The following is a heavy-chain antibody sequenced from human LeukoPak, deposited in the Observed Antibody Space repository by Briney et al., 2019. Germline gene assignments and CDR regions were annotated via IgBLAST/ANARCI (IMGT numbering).Heavy chain of an antibody. D-gene: IGHD2-15*01. CDR3: AREGYCSGGSCYPNNWFDP. CDR2: ISAYNGNT. CDR1: GYTFTSYG. Sequence: ASVKVSCKASGYTFTSYGISWVRQAPGQALEWMGWISAYNGNTNYAQKLQGRVTMTRDTSISTAYMELSRLRSDDTAVYYCAREGYCSGGSCYPNNWFDPWGQGTLVTVSS. V-gene: IGHV1-18*01. J-gene: IGHJ5*02.